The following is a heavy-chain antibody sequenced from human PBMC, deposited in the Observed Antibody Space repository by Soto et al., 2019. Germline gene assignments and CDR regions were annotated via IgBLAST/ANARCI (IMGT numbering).Heavy chain of an antibody. J-gene: IGHJ3*02. CDR3: ARDHIVAYGAFDI. CDR2: IKQDGSER. CDR1: WFTFGNYW. V-gene: IGHV3-7*01. Sequence: GSLETFRGAPWFTFGNYWVGWGPHAPGKGLEWVADIKQDGSERYYVDSVKGRFTISRDNAKNSLYLQMNSLRAEDTAVYYCARDHIVAYGAFDIWGQGTMVTVSS. D-gene: IGHD5-12*01.